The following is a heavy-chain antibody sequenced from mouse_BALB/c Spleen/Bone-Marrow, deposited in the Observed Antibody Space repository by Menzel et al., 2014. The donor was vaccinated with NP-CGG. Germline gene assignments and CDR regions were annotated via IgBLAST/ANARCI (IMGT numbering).Heavy chain of an antibody. J-gene: IGHJ1*01. CDR2: IDTSDSYT. CDR1: GCTFTDYW. D-gene: IGHD2-10*02. CDR3: ARRYGHYWYFDV. V-gene: IGHV1-69*01. Sequence: QVQLKESGAELVMPGASVKMSCKASGCTFTDYWMHWVKQRPGQGLEWIGAIDTSDSYTTYNQNFKDKATLTVGESSSTAYMQFSSLTSEDSAVYYCARRYGHYWYFDVWGAGTTVTVSS.